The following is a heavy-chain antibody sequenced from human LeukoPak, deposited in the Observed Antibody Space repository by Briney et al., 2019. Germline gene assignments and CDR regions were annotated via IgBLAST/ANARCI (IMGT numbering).Heavy chain of an antibody. D-gene: IGHD3-10*01. CDR1: GYTFTSYD. V-gene: IGHV1-8*01. CDR3: ARGTVYYGSGSRPLGY. Sequence: ASVKVSSKASGYTFTSYDINWVRQATGQGLEWMGWMNPNSGNTGYEQKSQGRVTMTRNTSISTAYLELSSLRSEDTAVYYCARGTVYYGSGSRPLGYWGQGTLVTVSS. J-gene: IGHJ4*02. CDR2: MNPNSGNT.